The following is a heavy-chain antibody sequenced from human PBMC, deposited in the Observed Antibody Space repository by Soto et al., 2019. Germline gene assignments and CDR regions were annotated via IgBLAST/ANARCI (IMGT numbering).Heavy chain of an antibody. CDR2: MNPKSGGT. CDR1: GYTFTSYD. CDR3: ASGPTGMIDY. J-gene: IGHJ4*02. Sequence: QVQLVQSGAEVKSPGASVKVSCKASGYTFTSYDINWVRQATGQGFEWMGWMNPKSGGTRYKQKFQGRVTMTRDTSISTAYMELSSLPSEDTAVYYCASGPTGMIDYWGQGTLVTVSS. V-gene: IGHV1-8*01.